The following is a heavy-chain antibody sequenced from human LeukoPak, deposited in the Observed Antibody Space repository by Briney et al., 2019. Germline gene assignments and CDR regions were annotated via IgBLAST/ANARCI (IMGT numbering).Heavy chain of an antibody. CDR2: MDTDGSST. D-gene: IGHD1-26*01. CDR1: GFTFSSYW. J-gene: IGHJ4*02. V-gene: IGHV3-74*01. CDR3: ARGPRGSWWELLAPDFDY. Sequence: GGSLRLSCAASGFTFSSYWMHWVRQAPGKGLVWVSRMDTDGSSTSYADSVKGRFTISRDNAKNTLYLQMNSLRAEDTAVYYCARGPRGSWWELLAPDFDYWGQGTLVTVSS.